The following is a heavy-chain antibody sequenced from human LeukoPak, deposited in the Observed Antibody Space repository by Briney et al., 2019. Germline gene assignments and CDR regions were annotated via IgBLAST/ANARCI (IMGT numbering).Heavy chain of an antibody. Sequence: SLRLSCAASGLSFYDYAMHWVRHVPGKGLEWVSGIGWNSVNIGYVDSVKGRFTISRDNAKNSLFLQMDSLRVEDTALYFCAKGLSLEGGSTWKYNWFDAWGQGTVVIVSS. CDR1: GLSFYDYA. D-gene: IGHD6-13*01. CDR2: IGWNSVNI. J-gene: IGHJ5*02. CDR3: AKGLSLEGGSTWKYNWFDA. V-gene: IGHV3-9*01.